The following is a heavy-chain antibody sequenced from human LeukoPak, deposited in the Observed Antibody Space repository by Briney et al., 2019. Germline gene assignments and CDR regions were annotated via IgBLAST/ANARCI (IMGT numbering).Heavy chain of an antibody. CDR2: IYYSGST. D-gene: IGHD6-19*01. J-gene: IGHJ4*02. CDR3: AREVRQWLYYFDY. V-gene: IGHV4-39*07. Sequence: SETLSPTCTVSGGSISSSSYYWGWIRQPPGKGLEWIGSIYYSGSTYYNPSLKSRVTISVDTSKNQFSLKLSSVTAADTAVYYCAREVRQWLYYFDYWGQGTLVTVSS. CDR1: GGSISSSSYY.